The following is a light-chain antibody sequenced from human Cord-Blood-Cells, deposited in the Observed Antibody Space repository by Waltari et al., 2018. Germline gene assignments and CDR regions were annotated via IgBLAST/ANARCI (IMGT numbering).Light chain of an antibody. J-gene: IGKJ2*01. CDR1: QRISSW. CDR3: QQYNSYAPYT. V-gene: IGKV1-5*01. CDR2: DAS. Sequence: IQMTQSPSTLSASVGDRVTITCRASQRISSWLAWSPQKPGKAPKLLIYDASSLESGVPPRFSGSGSGTEFTLTISSLQPDDFATYYCQQYNSYAPYTFGQGTKLEIK.